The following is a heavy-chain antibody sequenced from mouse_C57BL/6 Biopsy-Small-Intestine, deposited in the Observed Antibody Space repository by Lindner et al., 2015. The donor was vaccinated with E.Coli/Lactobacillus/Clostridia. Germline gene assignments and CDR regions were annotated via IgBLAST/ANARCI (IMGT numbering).Heavy chain of an antibody. CDR3: AGGGANPYYYYGMDV. CDR2: VIPVSGTV. J-gene: IGHJ1*01. CDR1: GGTFSRNS. Sequence: SVKVSCKASGGTFSRNSVSWLRQAPGQGPEWMGGVIPVSGTVHYAQKFQGRVTMTEDTSTDTAYMELSSLRSEDTAVYYCAGGGANPYYYYGMDVWGQGTTVTVSS. D-gene: IGHD1-1*01. V-gene: IGHV1S14*01.